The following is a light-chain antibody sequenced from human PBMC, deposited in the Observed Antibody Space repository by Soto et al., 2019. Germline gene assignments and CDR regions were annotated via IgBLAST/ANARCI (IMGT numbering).Light chain of an antibody. CDR3: AAWDDSLNGPV. CDR2: SNN. Sequence: QSVLTQPPSASGTPGQRVTFSCSGSSSNIGSNTVNWYQQLPGTAPKLLIYSNNQRPSGVPDRFSGSKSGTSASLAISGLQYEDEADYYCAAWDDSLNGPVFGGGTKLTVL. V-gene: IGLV1-44*01. CDR1: SSNIGSNT. J-gene: IGLJ2*01.